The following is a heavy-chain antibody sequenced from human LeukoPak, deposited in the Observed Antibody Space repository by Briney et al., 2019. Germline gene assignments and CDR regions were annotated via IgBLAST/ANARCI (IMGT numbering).Heavy chain of an antibody. CDR2: FDPEDGET. V-gene: IGHV1-24*01. CDR1: GYTLTELS. Sequence: ASVKVSCKVSGYTLTELSMHWVRQAPGKGLEWMGGFDPEDGETIYAQKFQGRVTMTEDTSTDTAYMELSSLRSEDTAVYYCARVICSGDSCYPPSAVDIWGQGTMVTVSS. J-gene: IGHJ3*02. D-gene: IGHD2-15*01. CDR3: ARVICSGDSCYPPSAVDI.